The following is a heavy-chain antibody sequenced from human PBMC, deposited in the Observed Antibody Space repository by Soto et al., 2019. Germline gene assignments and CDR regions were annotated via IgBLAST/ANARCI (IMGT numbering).Heavy chain of an antibody. D-gene: IGHD4-17*01. V-gene: IGHV1-18*04. CDR3: ARATPTATPDY. Sequence: ASVKVSCKASGYTFTGYYMHWVRQAPGQGLEWMGWISAYNGNTNYAQKLQGRVTMTTDTSTSTAYMELRSLRSDDTAVYYCARATPTATPDYWGQGTLVTVSS. CDR2: ISAYNGNT. CDR1: GYTFTGYY. J-gene: IGHJ4*02.